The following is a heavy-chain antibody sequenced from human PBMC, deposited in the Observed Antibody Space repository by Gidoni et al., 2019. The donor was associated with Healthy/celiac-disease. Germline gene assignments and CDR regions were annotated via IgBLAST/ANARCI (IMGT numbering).Heavy chain of an antibody. CDR3: ARAPGSVTMVRGVMPYFDY. Sequence: EVQLVESGGGLVQPGVSLRLSCAASGFTFSSYEMNWVSYISSSGSTIYYADSVKGRFTISRDNAKNSLYLKMNSLRAEDTAVYYCARAPGSVTMVRGVMPYFDYWGQGTLVTVSS. CDR2: ISSSGSTI. CDR1: GFTFSSYE. V-gene: IGHV3-48*03. D-gene: IGHD3-10*01. J-gene: IGHJ4*02.